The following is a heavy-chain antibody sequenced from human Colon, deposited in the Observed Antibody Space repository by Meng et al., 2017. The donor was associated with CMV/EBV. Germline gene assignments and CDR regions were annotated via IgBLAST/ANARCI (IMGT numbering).Heavy chain of an antibody. J-gene: IGHJ4*02. V-gene: IGHV3-23*01. D-gene: IGHD1-26*01. CDR2: ISGSGGST. Sequence: GESLKIPCAASGFTFSSYAMSWVRQAPGKGLEWVSAISGSGGSTYYADSVKGRFTISRDNSKNTLYLQMNSLRAEDTAVYYCAKEIVGAANDYWGQGTLVTVSS. CDR3: AKEIVGAANDY. CDR1: GFTFSSYA.